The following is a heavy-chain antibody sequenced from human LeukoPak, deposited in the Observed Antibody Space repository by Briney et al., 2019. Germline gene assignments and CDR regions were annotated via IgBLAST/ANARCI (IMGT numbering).Heavy chain of an antibody. Sequence: ASVKVSCKASGYTFTSYYMHWVRQAPGQGLEWMGIINPSGGSTSYAQKFQGRVTMTRDTSTSTVYMELSSLRSEDTAVYYYARDLRQIEWELPEYYYYYYGMDVWGQGTTVTVSS. CDR3: ARDLRQIEWELPEYYYYYYGMDV. D-gene: IGHD1-26*01. CDR1: GYTFTSYY. J-gene: IGHJ6*02. CDR2: INPSGGST. V-gene: IGHV1-46*01.